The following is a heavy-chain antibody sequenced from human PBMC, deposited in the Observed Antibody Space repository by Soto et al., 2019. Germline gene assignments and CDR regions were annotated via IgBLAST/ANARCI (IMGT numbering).Heavy chain of an antibody. CDR1: GGSISSYY. V-gene: IGHV4-59*01. CDR2: IYYSGST. CDR3: ARVPDSGWWGEGFDY. D-gene: IGHD6-19*01. J-gene: IGHJ4*02. Sequence: SETLSLTCTVSGGSISSYYWSWIRQPPGKGLEWIGYIYYSGSTNYNPSLKSRVTISVDTSKNQFSLKLSSVTAADTAVYYCARVPDSGWWGEGFDYWGQGTLVTVSS.